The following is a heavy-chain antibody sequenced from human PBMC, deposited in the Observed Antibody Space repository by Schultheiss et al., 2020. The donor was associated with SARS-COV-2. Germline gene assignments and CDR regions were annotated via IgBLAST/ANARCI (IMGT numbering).Heavy chain of an antibody. V-gene: IGHV3-74*01. CDR3: ARVYDSSGYYALHYGMDV. CDR2: INSDGSST. CDR1: GGSISSSNW. J-gene: IGHJ6*02. Sequence: ETLSLTCAVSGGSISSSNWWSWVRQPPGKGLEWVSRINSDGSSTSYADSVKGRFTISRDNAKNTLYLQMNSLRAEDTAVYYCARVYDSSGYYALHYGMDVWGQGTTVTVSS. D-gene: IGHD3-22*01.